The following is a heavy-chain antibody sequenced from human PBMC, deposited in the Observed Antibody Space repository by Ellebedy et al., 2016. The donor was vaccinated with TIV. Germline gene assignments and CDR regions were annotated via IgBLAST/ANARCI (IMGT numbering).Heavy chain of an antibody. CDR3: VRDGVGAPPFDY. CDR1: GFTFSNYW. J-gene: IGHJ4*02. Sequence: GGSLRLXCAASGFTFSNYWMTWVRQPPGMGLEWAANINQDGSEKFYADSVKGRFTISRDNAKNTLDLQMNSLRAEDTAVYYCVRDGVGAPPFDYWGQGTLVTVSS. V-gene: IGHV3-7*01. CDR2: INQDGSEK. D-gene: IGHD1-26*01.